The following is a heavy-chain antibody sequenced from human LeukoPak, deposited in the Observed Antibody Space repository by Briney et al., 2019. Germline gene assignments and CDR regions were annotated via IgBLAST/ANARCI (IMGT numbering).Heavy chain of an antibody. CDR2: ITYDGYYK. CDR3: ARDLSPVVRASPMGY. V-gene: IGHV3-30*03. Sequence: GGSLRLSCAASGFTFTSYGVHWVRQAPGKGLEWVALITYDGYYKYYSDSVKDRFTISSDTSKNTMYLQMNSLRAEDTAVYYCARDLSPVVRASPMGYWGQGTLVTVSS. D-gene: IGHD3-10*01. CDR1: GFTFTSYG. J-gene: IGHJ4*02.